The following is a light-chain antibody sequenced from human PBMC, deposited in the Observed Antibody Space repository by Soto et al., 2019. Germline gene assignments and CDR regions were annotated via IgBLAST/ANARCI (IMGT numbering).Light chain of an antibody. CDR1: SSNLGAGYD. Sequence: QAVLTQPPSVSGAPGQRVTISCTGSSSNLGAGYDVHWYQLLPGTAPKLLIYGNRNRPSGVPHRFSGSKSGTSASLAITGLQAEHEADYYCQSYDNSLGVCYVFGTGTKVTVL. V-gene: IGLV1-40*01. CDR2: GNR. CDR3: QSYDNSLGVCYV. J-gene: IGLJ1*01.